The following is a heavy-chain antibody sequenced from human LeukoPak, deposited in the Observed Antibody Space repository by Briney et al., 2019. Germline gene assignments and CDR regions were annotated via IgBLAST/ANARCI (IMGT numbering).Heavy chain of an antibody. V-gene: IGHV3-30*04. CDR1: GFTFSSYA. J-gene: IGHJ3*02. CDR2: ISYDGSNK. Sequence: GGSLRLSCAASGFTFSSYAMHWVRQAPGKGLEWVAVISYDGSNKQYADSVRGRFTISRDNSKNSLYLQMNSLRAEDTAVYYCARDLDFGSGRSLGAFDIWGQGTMVTVSS. D-gene: IGHD3-10*01. CDR3: ARDLDFGSGRSLGAFDI.